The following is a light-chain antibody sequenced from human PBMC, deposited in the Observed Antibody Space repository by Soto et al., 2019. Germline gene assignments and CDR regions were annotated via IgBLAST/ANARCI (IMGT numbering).Light chain of an antibody. CDR3: SSFTSSTTPV. CDR2: DVS. V-gene: IGLV2-14*01. CDR1: SSDVGGYNY. Sequence: QSALTQPASVSGSPGQSITISCTGTSSDVGGYNYVSWYQQHPGKAPKLMIYDVSNRPSGGSNLFSGSKSGNTASLTISGLQAEYEADYYCSSFTSSTTPVFGGGTKLTVL. J-gene: IGLJ2*01.